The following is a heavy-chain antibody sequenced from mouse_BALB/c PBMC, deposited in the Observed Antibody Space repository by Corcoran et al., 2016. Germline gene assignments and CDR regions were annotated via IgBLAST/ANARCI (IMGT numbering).Heavy chain of an antibody. CDR1: GYTFTNYG. J-gene: IGHJ3*01. CDR3: ASIRLPFAY. CDR2: INTYTGEP. D-gene: IGHD2-4*01. V-gene: IGHV9-3-1*01. Sequence: QIQLVQSGPELKKPGETVKISCKASGYTFTNYGMNWVKQAPGKGLKWMGWINTYTGEPTYADDFKGRFAFSLETSASTAYLQINNLKNEDTATYSCASIRLPFAYWGQGTLVTVSA.